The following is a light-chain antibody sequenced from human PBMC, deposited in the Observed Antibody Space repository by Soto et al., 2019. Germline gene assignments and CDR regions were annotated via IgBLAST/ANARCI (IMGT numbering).Light chain of an antibody. J-gene: IGLJ2*01. CDR3: SSYASGDNLI. V-gene: IGLV2-8*01. CDR1: SSDVGSSVF. Sequence: QSVLTQPPSASGSPGQSVTISCTGSSSDVGSSVFVSWYQQHPGKAPKLIIYEVAKRPSGVPDRFYGSKSANTASLTVSGLQVEDEADYYCSSYASGDNLIFGGGTKVTVL. CDR2: EVA.